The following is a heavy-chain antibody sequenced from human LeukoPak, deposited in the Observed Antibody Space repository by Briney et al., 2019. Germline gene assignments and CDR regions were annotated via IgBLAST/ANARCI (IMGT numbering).Heavy chain of an antibody. D-gene: IGHD3-3*01. CDR2: ISSSGSTI. CDR1: GFTFSSYE. V-gene: IGHV3-48*03. J-gene: IGHJ6*03. CDR3: ARAGGPGVGERYYYYYYMDV. Sequence: GGSLRLSCAASGFTFSSYEMNWVRQAPGKGLEWVSYISSSGSTIYYADSVKGRFTISRDNAKNSLYLQMNSLRAEDTAVYYRARAGGPGVGERYYYYYYMDVWGKGTTVTVSS.